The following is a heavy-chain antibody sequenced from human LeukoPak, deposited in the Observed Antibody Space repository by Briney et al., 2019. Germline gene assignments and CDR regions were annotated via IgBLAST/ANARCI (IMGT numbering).Heavy chain of an antibody. CDR2: IKQDGSEK. D-gene: IGHD1-26*01. V-gene: IGHV3-7*01. J-gene: IGHJ4*02. CDR1: GFTFSNNW. Sequence: GGSLRLSCAASGFTFSNNWMNWVRQAPGKGLEWVANIKQDGSEKYYVDSVKGRFTISRDNAKNSLYLQMNSLRAEDTAVYYCARGGGATDYWGQGTLVTVSS. CDR3: ARGGGATDY.